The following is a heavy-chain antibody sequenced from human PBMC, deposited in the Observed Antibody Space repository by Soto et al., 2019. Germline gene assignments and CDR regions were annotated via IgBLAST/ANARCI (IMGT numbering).Heavy chain of an antibody. Sequence: PGGSLRLSCAASGFTFSSYGMPWVRQAPGKGLEWVAVISYDGSNKYYADSVKGRFTISRDNSKNTLYLQMNSLRAEDTAVYYCAKDPPRVAARPGYYFDYWGQGTLVTVSS. V-gene: IGHV3-30*18. CDR2: ISYDGSNK. J-gene: IGHJ4*02. CDR3: AKDPPRVAARPGYYFDY. D-gene: IGHD6-6*01. CDR1: GFTFSSYG.